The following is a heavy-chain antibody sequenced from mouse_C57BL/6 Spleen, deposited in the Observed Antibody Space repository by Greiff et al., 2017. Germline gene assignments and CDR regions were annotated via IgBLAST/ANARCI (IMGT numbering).Heavy chain of an antibody. Sequence: VQLQQPGAELVRPGSSVKLSCKASGYTFTSYWMHWVKQRPIQGLEWIGNIDPSDSETHYNQKFKDKATLTVDKSSSTAYMQLSSLTSEDSAVYYCARNTVVANYFDYWGQGTTLTVSS. V-gene: IGHV1-52*01. J-gene: IGHJ2*01. CDR2: IDPSDSET. CDR3: ARNTVVANYFDY. D-gene: IGHD1-1*01. CDR1: GYTFTSYW.